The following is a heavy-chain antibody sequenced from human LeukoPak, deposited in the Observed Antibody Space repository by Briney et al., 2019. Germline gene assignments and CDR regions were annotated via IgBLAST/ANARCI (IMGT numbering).Heavy chain of an antibody. CDR3: ARGGGFGY. Sequence: GGSLRLSCAASGFTFSSYALHWVRQAPGRGLEWVAVICNDGSNKYYADSVRGRLTISRDNSKNTLYLQINSLRAEDTSVYYCARGGGFGYWGRGTLVTVSS. CDR2: ICNDGSNK. CDR1: GFTFSSYA. J-gene: IGHJ4*02. D-gene: IGHD3-16*01. V-gene: IGHV3-33*08.